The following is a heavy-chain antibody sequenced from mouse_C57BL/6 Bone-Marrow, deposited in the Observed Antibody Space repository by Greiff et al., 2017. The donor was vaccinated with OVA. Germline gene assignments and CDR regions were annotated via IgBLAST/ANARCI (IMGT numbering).Heavy chain of an antibody. V-gene: IGHV2-2*01. CDR2: IWSGGST. J-gene: IGHJ4*01. Sequence: VQLQQSGPGLVQPSQRLSITCTVSGFSLTSYGVHWVRQSPGKGLEWLGVIWSGGSTDYNAAFISRLSISKDNSKSQVFFKMNSLQADDTAIYYCATPLPYYYAMDYWGQGTSVTVSS. CDR1: GFSLTSYG. CDR3: ATPLPYYYAMDY. D-gene: IGHD6-1*01.